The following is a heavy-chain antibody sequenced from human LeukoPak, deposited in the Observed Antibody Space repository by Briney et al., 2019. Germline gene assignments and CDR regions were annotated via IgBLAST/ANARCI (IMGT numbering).Heavy chain of an antibody. CDR3: ARAGSGYDFDY. V-gene: IGHV4-4*02. CDR1: GGSISSSNW. Sequence: SETLSLTCAVSGGSISSSNWWSWVRQPPGKGLEWIGEIYHSGNTNYNPSLKSRVSISIDKSKNQFFLKVRSVTAADTAVYYCARAGSGYDFDYWGQGILVTVSS. D-gene: IGHD5-12*01. J-gene: IGHJ4*02. CDR2: IYHSGNT.